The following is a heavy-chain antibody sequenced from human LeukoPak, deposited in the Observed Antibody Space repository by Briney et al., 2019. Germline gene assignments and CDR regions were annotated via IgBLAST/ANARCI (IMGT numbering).Heavy chain of an antibody. CDR1: GFPFDVYA. J-gene: IGHJ6*02. CDR2: VSWNGGSI. Sequence: GGSLRLSCAASGFPFDVYAMHWAGHAQGKGLEWVSGVSWNGGSIGYADSVKGRFTISRDNSKNTLYLQMNSLRAEDTAVYYCARDRDYYDSSGYYYGYYYYYGMDVWGQGTTVTVSS. CDR3: ARDRDYYDSSGYYYGYYYYYGMDV. D-gene: IGHD3-22*01. V-gene: IGHV3-9*01.